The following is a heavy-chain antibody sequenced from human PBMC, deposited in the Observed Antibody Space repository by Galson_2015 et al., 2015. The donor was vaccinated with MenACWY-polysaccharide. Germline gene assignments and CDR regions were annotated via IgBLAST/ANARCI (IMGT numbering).Heavy chain of an antibody. D-gene: IGHD3-10*01. V-gene: IGHV4-39*07. CDR2: IYYSGST. CDR3: ARTNYYGSGSYYK. Sequence: TLSLTCTVSGGSISSSYYWGWIRQPPGKGLEWIGSIYYSGSTYYNPSLKSRVTISVDTSKNQFSLKLSSVTAADTAVYYCARTNYYGSGSYYKWGQGTLVTVSS. J-gene: IGHJ4*02. CDR1: GGSISSSYY.